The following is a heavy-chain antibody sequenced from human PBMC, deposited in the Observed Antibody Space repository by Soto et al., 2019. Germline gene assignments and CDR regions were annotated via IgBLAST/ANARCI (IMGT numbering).Heavy chain of an antibody. J-gene: IGHJ6*02. CDR3: ARERVYGSGSYYYYYGMDV. Sequence: PVGSLRLSCAASGFTFSSYSMNWVRQAPGKGLEWVSSISSSSSYIYYADSVKGRFTISRDNAKNSLYLQMNSLRAEDTAVYYCARERVYGSGSYYYYYGMDVWGQGTTVTVSS. CDR1: GFTFSSYS. CDR2: ISSSSSYI. V-gene: IGHV3-21*01. D-gene: IGHD3-10*01.